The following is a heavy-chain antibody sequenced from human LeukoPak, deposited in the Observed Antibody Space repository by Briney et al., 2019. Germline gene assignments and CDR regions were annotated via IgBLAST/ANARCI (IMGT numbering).Heavy chain of an antibody. V-gene: IGHV3-43D*03. J-gene: IGHJ4*02. CDR2: ISWDGGST. Sequence: GGSLRLSCAASGFTFEDFTMHWVRQAPGKGLEWVSLISWDGGSTYYADSVKGRFTISRDNSKNSLYLQMNSLRAEDTALYYCAKERRDGYNYVGDFDYWGQGTLVTVSS. CDR3: AKERRDGYNYVGDFDY. D-gene: IGHD5-24*01. CDR1: GFTFEDFT.